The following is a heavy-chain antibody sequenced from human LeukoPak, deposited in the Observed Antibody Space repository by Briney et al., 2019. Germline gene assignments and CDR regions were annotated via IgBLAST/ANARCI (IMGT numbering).Heavy chain of an antibody. V-gene: IGHV3-48*03. J-gene: IGHJ4*02. D-gene: IGHD3-10*01. CDR3: ARAYYYGSGDYYSWAYFDF. CDR2: ISSSGSTI. CDR1: GFTFSSYE. Sequence: QPGGSLRLSCAASGFTFSSYEMNWVRQAPGKGLEWVSYISSSGSTIYYADSVKGRFTISRDNAKNSLYLQMNSLRAEDTAVYYCARAYYYGSGDYYSWAYFDFWGLGTLVTVSS.